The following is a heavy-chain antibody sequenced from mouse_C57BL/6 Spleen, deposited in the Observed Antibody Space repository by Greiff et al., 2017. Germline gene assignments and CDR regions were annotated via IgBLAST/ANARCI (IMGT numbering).Heavy chain of an antibody. Sequence: VQLQQSGPELVKPGASVKISCKASGYTFTDYYMNWVKQSHGKSLEWIGDINPNNGGTSYNQKFKGKATLTVDKSSSTAYMELRSLTSEDSAVYYCARYLLLYFDVWGTGTTVTVSS. CDR1: GYTFTDYY. CDR3: ARYLLLYFDV. D-gene: IGHD2-1*01. CDR2: INPNNGGT. J-gene: IGHJ1*03. V-gene: IGHV1-26*01.